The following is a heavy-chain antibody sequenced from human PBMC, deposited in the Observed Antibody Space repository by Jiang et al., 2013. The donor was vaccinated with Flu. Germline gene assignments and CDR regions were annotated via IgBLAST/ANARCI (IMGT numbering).Heavy chain of an antibody. CDR3: ARNGEAAAGLYYYYYYGMDV. V-gene: IGHV1-69*01. CDR1: GGTFSSYA. J-gene: IGHJ6*02. Sequence: SGAEVKKPGSSVKVSCKASGGTFSSYAISWVRQAPGQGLEWMGGIIPIFGTANYAQKFQGRVTITADESTSTAYMELSSLRSEDTAVYYCARNGEAAAGLYYYYYYGMDVWGQGTTVTVSS. D-gene: IGHD6-13*01. CDR2: IIPIFGTA.